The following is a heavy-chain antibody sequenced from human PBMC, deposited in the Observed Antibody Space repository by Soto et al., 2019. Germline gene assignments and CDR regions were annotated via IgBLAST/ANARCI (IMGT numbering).Heavy chain of an antibody. CDR1: GGSISSGGYY. Sequence: SETLSLTCTVSGGSISSGGYYWSWIRQHPGKGLEWIGCIYYSGSTYYNPSLKSRVTISVDTSKNQFSLKLSSVTAADTAVYYCARLSNPWGNSVMDYWGQGTLVTVSS. V-gene: IGHV4-31*03. CDR3: ARLSNPWGNSVMDY. J-gene: IGHJ4*02. CDR2: IYYSGST. D-gene: IGHD3-16*01.